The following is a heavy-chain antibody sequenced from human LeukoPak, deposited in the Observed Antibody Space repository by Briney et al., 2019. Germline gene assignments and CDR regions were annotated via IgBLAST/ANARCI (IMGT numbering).Heavy chain of an antibody. CDR1: GGTFSSYA. CDR2: IIPILGIA. J-gene: IGHJ6*02. CDR3: ASAWFAPNGVYYYYGMDV. V-gene: IGHV1-69*04. D-gene: IGHD2-8*01. Sequence: GASVKVSCTASGGTFSSYAISWVRQAPGQGLEWMGRIIPILGIANYAQKFQGRVTITADKSTSTAYMELSSLRSEDTAVYYCASAWFAPNGVYYYYGMDVWGQGTTVTVSS.